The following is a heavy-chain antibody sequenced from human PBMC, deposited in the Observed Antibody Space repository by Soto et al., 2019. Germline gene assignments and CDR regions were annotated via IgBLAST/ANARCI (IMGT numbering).Heavy chain of an antibody. CDR3: ARIDYGGNSRRHASFDY. CDR2: IYYSGST. J-gene: IGHJ4*02. V-gene: IGHV4-59*08. Sequence: SETLSLTCTVSGGSISSYYWSWIRQPPGKGLEWIGYIYYSGSTNYNPSLKSRVTISVDTSKNQFSLKLSSVTAADTAVYYCARIDYGGNSRRHASFDYWGQGTPVTVSS. CDR1: GGSISSYY. D-gene: IGHD4-17*01.